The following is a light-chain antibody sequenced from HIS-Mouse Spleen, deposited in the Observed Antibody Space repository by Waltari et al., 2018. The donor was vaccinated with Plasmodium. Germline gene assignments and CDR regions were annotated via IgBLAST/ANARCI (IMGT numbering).Light chain of an antibody. CDR3: VLYMGSGIWV. V-gene: IGLV8-61*01. J-gene: IGLJ2*01. Sequence: QTVVTQEPSFSVSPGGTVTLTCGFSSGSVSPSYYPSWYQQTPGQAPRTPIYSTNPRSSGVPDRFSGSILGNKAALTITGAQADDESDYYCVLYMGSGIWVFGGGTKLTVL. CDR1: SGSVSPSYY. CDR2: STN.